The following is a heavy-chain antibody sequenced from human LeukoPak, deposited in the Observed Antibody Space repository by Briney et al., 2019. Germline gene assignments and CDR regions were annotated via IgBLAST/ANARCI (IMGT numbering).Heavy chain of an antibody. CDR2: IGGSGGTT. CDR3: ARGGGYSGYGAFDI. V-gene: IGHV3-23*01. Sequence: PGGSLRLSCAAAGFTFSSYAMSWVRQAPGKGLEWVSAIGGSGGTTYYADSVKGRFTVSRDNSKNALFLQMNSLRAEDTAVYYCARGGGYSGYGAFDIWGQGTMVTVSS. J-gene: IGHJ3*02. CDR1: GFTFSSYA. D-gene: IGHD5-12*01.